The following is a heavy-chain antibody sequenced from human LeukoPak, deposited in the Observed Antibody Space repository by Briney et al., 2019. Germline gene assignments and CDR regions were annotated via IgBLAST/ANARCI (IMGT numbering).Heavy chain of an antibody. V-gene: IGHV1-18*01. CDR1: GYTFTSYG. D-gene: IGHD1-26*01. Sequence: ASVKVSCKASGYTFTSYGISWVRQAPGQGLEWMGWISAYNGNTNYAQKLQGRVTMTTDTSTSTAYMELRSLRSVDTAVYYCARDEELAQEGNFDYWGQGTLVTVSS. CDR3: ARDEELAQEGNFDY. CDR2: ISAYNGNT. J-gene: IGHJ4*02.